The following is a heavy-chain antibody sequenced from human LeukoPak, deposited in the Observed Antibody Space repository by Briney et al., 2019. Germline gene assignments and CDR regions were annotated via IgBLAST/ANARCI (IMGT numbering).Heavy chain of an antibody. D-gene: IGHD6-19*01. CDR1: GFTFSNYI. CDR3: ARVQGGGYRTADS. J-gene: IGHJ4*02. CDR2: IIENGNSQ. Sequence: PGGSLRPSCAASGFTFSNYIMHWVRQAPGKGLDWVAVIIENGNSQYYADSVKGRFTISRDNYKNTLFLQMNSLRGEDTAMYYCARVQGGGYRTADSWGQGTLVTVSS. V-gene: IGHV3-30*03.